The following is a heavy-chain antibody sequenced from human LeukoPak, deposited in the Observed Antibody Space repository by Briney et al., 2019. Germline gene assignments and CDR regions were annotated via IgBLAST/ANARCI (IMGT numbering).Heavy chain of an antibody. J-gene: IGHJ3*02. V-gene: IGHV4-59*08. D-gene: IGHD2/OR15-2a*01. CDR3: ARRLSPDAFDI. CDR2: IYYSGST. CDR1: GGSISSYY. Sequence: KSSETLSLTCTVSGGSISSYYWSWIRQPPGKGLEWIGYIYYSGSTNYNPSLKSRVTISVETSKKQFSLKLSSVTAADTAVYYCARRLSPDAFDIWGQGTMVTVSS.